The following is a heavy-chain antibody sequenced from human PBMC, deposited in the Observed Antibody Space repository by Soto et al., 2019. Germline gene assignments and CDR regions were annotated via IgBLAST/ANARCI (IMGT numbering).Heavy chain of an antibody. CDR3: ARGRSRFDP. CDR1: GGSISTYY. CDR2: IYYSGST. V-gene: IGHV4-59*08. Sequence: QVQLQESGPGLVKPSETLSLTCTVSGGSISTYYWCWIRQPPGKGLECIGYIYYSGSTTYNPSLKSRVTISVDTSRNQFSLKLNSVTAADTAVYYCARGRSRFDPWGQGTLVTVSS. J-gene: IGHJ5*02.